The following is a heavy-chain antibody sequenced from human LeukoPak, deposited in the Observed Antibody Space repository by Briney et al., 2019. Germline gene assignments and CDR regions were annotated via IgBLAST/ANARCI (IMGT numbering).Heavy chain of an antibody. CDR3: ARAVAGSYNWFDP. CDR2: IFYSGST. Sequence: PSETLSLTCTVSGGSINSPTYYWAWIRQSPGKGLEWIGSIFYSGSTYYNLSLKSRVTISVDTSRNQFSLKLSSVTAADTAVYYCARAVAGSYNWFDPWGQGTLVTVSS. D-gene: IGHD6-19*01. CDR1: GGSINSPTYY. V-gene: IGHV4-39*07. J-gene: IGHJ5*02.